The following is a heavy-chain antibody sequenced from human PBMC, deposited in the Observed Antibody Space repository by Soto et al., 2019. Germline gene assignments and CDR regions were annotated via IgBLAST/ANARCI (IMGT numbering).Heavy chain of an antibody. Sequence: ASVKVSCKASGYTFSGFYMHWVRQAPGQGLEWMGWINPNSGGTKSAEKFQGRVTMTRDTSISTAYMELSRLTSDDTAVYYSASAAVTGTAGLDFWGQGTQVTVS. D-gene: IGHD6-19*01. J-gene: IGHJ4*02. V-gene: IGHV1-2*02. CDR3: ASAAVTGTAGLDF. CDR1: GYTFSGFY. CDR2: INPNSGGT.